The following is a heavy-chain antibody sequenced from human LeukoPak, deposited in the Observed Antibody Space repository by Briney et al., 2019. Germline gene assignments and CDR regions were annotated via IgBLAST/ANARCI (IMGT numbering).Heavy chain of an antibody. V-gene: IGHV4-34*01. D-gene: IGHD6-13*01. CDR2: INHSGST. Sequence: PSETLSLTCAVYGGSFSGYYWSWIRQPPGKGLEWIGEINHSGSTNYNPSLKSRVTISVDTSKNQFSLKLSSVTAADTAVYYCARVAAAGTEVNWGQGILVTVSS. J-gene: IGHJ4*02. CDR1: GGSFSGYY. CDR3: ARVAAAGTEVN.